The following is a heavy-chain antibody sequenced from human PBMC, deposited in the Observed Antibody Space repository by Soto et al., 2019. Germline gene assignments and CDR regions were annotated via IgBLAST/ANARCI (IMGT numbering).Heavy chain of an antibody. Sequence: QVRLRESGPQVVKPSATLSLNCNVSGGAFRSYFWSWIRQSPGQGLEWIGNIHSSGRSNYNPSFKSRGSMSIDSSKNQFSVRLTSVTPADTAVYYCARDAAFDPWGQGILVTVSS. V-gene: IGHV4-4*08. CDR2: IHSSGRS. J-gene: IGHJ5*02. CDR1: GGAFRSYF. CDR3: ARDAAFDP.